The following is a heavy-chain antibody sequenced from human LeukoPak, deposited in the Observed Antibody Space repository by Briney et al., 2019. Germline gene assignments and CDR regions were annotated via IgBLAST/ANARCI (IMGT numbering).Heavy chain of an antibody. Sequence: SQTLSLTCAIYGYSFSRNRAAWNWIRQSPSRGLERVGRAYYRSNWYYDYEPSVKSRIIVNSDTSKNQFSLQLNSVTPEDTAIYYCVRQNGDNTRYSGLDVWGQGTAVTVSS. D-gene: IGHD4-17*01. J-gene: IGHJ6*02. CDR1: GYSFSRNRAA. CDR2: AYYRSNWYY. V-gene: IGHV6-1*01. CDR3: VRQNGDNTRYSGLDV.